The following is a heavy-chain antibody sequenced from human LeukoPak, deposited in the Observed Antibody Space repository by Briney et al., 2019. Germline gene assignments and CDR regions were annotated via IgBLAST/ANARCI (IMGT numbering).Heavy chain of an antibody. J-gene: IGHJ6*03. CDR1: GFTFSSYA. CDR3: AKDLQTTVTIIYYYYMDV. CDR2: ISGSGGST. Sequence: GGSLRLSCAASGFTFSSYAMSWVRQAPGKGLEWVSAISGSGGSTYYADSVKGRFTISRDNSKNTLYLQMNSLRAEDTAVYYCAKDLQTTVTIIYYYYMDVWGKGTMVTVSS. D-gene: IGHD4-17*01. V-gene: IGHV3-23*01.